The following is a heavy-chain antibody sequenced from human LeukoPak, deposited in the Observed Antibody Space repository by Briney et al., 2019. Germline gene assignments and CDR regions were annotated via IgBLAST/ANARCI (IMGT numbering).Heavy chain of an antibody. CDR3: ARVTSRFWTGYYDPFDI. Sequence: ASVRVSCKASGYTFTSYGISWVRQAPGQGLEWMGWISAYNGNTNYAQKLQGRVTITGDTSMSTAYMELSSLRSGDTAVYYCARVTSRFWTGYYDPFDIWGQGTMVTVSS. CDR1: GYTFTSYG. D-gene: IGHD3/OR15-3a*01. J-gene: IGHJ3*02. V-gene: IGHV1-18*01. CDR2: ISAYNGNT.